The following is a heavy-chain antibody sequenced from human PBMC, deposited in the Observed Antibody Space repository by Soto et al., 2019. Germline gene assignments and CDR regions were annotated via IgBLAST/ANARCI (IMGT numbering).Heavy chain of an antibody. D-gene: IGHD3-10*01. J-gene: IGHJ5*02. CDR1: GGSISSGGYY. CDR2: IYYSGST. CDR3: ARGSRLWFGELSNWFDP. V-gene: IGHV4-31*03. Sequence: QVQLQESGPGLVKPSQTLSLTCTVSGGSISSGGYYWSWIRQHPGKGLEWIGYIYYSGSTYYNPSLKSRVTISVDASKNQFPLKLSSVTAADTGVYYCARGSRLWFGELSNWFDPWGQGTLVTVSS.